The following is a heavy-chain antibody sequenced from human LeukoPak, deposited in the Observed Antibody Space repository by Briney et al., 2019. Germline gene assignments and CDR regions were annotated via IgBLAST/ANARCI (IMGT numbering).Heavy chain of an antibody. D-gene: IGHD2-21*02. V-gene: IGHV4-30-2*03. CDR1: GGSISSGGYS. Sequence: PSQTLSLTCAVSGGSISSGGYSWSWIRQHPGKGLEWIGYIYYSGSTYYNPSLKSRVTISVDTSKNQFSLKLSSVTAADTAVYYCARHHSVTAYFDPWGQGTLVTVSS. CDR2: IYYSGST. CDR3: ARHHSVTAYFDP. J-gene: IGHJ5*02.